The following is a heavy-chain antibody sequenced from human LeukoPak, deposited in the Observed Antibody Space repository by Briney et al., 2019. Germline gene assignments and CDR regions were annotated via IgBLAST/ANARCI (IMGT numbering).Heavy chain of an antibody. CDR2: ISGSGGST. CDR1: GFTFSSYA. CDR3: AKDFYGGSRGGFDY. J-gene: IGHJ4*02. D-gene: IGHD1-26*01. V-gene: IGHV3-23*01. Sequence: GGSLRLSCAASGFTFSSYAMSWVRQAPGKGLEWVSAISGSGGSTYYADSVKGRFAISRDNSKNTLYLQMNSLRAEDTAVYYCAKDFYGGSRGGFDYWGQGTLVTVSS.